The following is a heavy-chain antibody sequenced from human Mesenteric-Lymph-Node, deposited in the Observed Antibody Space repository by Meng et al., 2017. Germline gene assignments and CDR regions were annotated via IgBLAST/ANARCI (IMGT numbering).Heavy chain of an antibody. J-gene: IGHJ4*02. V-gene: IGHV3-11*04. D-gene: IGHD5-18*01. CDR1: GFTFTDYY. CDR2: ISSGDTTI. Sequence: GESLKISCAASGFTFTDYYMTWIRQAPGKGLEYLSYISSGDTTIYYADSVKGRFTISRDNAKNSLYLQMNSLRAEDTAVYYCARDASGYSYGKTYYFDYWGQGTLVTVSS. CDR3: ARDASGYSYGKTYYFDY.